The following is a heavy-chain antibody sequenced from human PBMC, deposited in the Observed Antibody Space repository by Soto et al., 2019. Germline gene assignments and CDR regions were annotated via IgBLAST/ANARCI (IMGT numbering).Heavy chain of an antibody. J-gene: IGHJ4*02. V-gene: IGHV4-30-4*01. CDR1: GGSIRSDDYY. CDR3: AREGSSSPGPFDY. CDR2: IDYTGRT. Sequence: SEPLSFTGSVSGGSIRSDDYYWTWIRQPPGEGLEWIGYIDYTGRTSSTPSLESRVTISIDTSKNQFSLKLSSVSAADTAVYYCAREGSSSPGPFDYWGQGTLVTVSS. D-gene: IGHD2-15*01.